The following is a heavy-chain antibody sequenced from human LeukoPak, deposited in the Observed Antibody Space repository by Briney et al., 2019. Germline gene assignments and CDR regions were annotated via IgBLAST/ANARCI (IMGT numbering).Heavy chain of an antibody. Sequence: GGSLRLSCVASGFTFSSYGMHWVRQAPGKGLEWVAVISYDGSNKYYADSVKGRFTISRDNSKNTLYLQMNSLRAEDTAVYYCAIAETSGIDYWGQGTLVTVSS. CDR1: GFTFSSYG. D-gene: IGHD3-3*01. CDR2: ISYDGSNK. V-gene: IGHV3-30*03. CDR3: AIAETSGIDY. J-gene: IGHJ4*02.